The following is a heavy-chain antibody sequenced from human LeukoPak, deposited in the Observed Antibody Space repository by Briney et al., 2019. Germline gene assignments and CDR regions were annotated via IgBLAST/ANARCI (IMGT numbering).Heavy chain of an antibody. J-gene: IGHJ5*02. CDR1: GYTFTSYG. D-gene: IGHD5-12*01. CDR2: ISAYNGNT. V-gene: IGHV1-18*01. CDR3: ARDSQYSGYASFDP. Sequence: ASVKVSCKASGYTFTSYGISWVRQAPGQGLEWMGWISAYNGNTNYAQKLQGRVTMTTDTSTSTAYMELSSLRSEDTAVYYCARDSQYSGYASFDPWGQGTLVTVSS.